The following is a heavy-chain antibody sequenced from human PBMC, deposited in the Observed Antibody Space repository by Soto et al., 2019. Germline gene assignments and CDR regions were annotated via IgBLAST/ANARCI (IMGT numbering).Heavy chain of an antibody. V-gene: IGHV4-4*02. J-gene: IGHJ6*02. CDR1: GGSISSSNW. D-gene: IGHD6-13*01. CDR3: ARYRVAAAGTGEIGYYYYYGMDV. CDR2: IYHRGST. Sequence: QVQLQESGPGLVKPSGTLSLTCAVSGGSISSSNWWSWVRQPPGKGLEWIGEIYHRGSTNYNPTRNSRVTISVDKSKNQFSLKLSSVTAADTAVYNCARYRVAAAGTGEIGYYYYYGMDVWGQGTTVTVSS.